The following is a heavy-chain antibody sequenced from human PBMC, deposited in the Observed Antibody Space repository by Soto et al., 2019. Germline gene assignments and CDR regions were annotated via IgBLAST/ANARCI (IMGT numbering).Heavy chain of an antibody. Sequence: SVKVSCKASGGTFSSYAISWVRQAPGQGLEWMGGIIPIFGTANYAQRFQGRVTITADESTSTAYMELSSLRSEDTAVYYCARLYDSSGYDDYWGQGTLVTLSS. CDR3: ARLYDSSGYDDY. CDR2: IIPIFGTA. J-gene: IGHJ4*02. CDR1: GGTFSSYA. D-gene: IGHD3-22*01. V-gene: IGHV1-69*13.